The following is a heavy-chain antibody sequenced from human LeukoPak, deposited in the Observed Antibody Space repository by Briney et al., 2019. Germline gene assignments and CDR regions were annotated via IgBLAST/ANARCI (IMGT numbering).Heavy chain of an antibody. D-gene: IGHD3-22*01. J-gene: IGHJ4*02. CDR2: IHTSGST. Sequence: SETLSLTCSVSGVSISSYYWSWIRQPAGKGLEWIGRIHTSGSTNYNPSLKSRVTMSVDTSKNQFSLKLSSATAADTAVYYCARDRYYYDSSGYSRFDYWGQGTLVTVSS. V-gene: IGHV4-4*07. CDR1: GVSISSYY. CDR3: ARDRYYYDSSGYSRFDY.